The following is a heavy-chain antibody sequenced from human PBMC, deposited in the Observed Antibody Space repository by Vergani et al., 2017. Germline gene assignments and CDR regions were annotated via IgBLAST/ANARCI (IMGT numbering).Heavy chain of an antibody. J-gene: IGHJ4*02. CDR1: GGSISSSNW. CDR3: ARAGGSGSYPNGDLDY. CDR2: IYHSGST. Sequence: QVQLQESGPGLVKPPGTLSLTCAVSGGSISSSNWWSWVRQPPGKGLEWIGEIYHSGSTNYNPSLKSRITISVDKSKNQFSLKLSSVTAADTAVDYCARAGGSGSYPNGDLDYWGQGTLVTVSS. D-gene: IGHD3-10*01. V-gene: IGHV4-4*03.